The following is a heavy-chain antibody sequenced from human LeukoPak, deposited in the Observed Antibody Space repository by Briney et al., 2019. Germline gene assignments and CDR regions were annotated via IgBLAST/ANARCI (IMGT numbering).Heavy chain of an antibody. CDR1: GFTFSSYS. V-gene: IGHV3-21*01. D-gene: IGHD3-10*01. CDR3: ARVSTMVRGVTGWFDP. J-gene: IGHJ5*02. Sequence: PGGSLRLSCAASGFTFSSYSMNWVRQAPGKGLEWVSSISSSSSYIYYADSVKGRFTISRDNAKNSLYLQMNSLRAEDTAVYYCARVSTMVRGVTGWFDPWGQGTLVTVSS. CDR2: ISSSSSYI.